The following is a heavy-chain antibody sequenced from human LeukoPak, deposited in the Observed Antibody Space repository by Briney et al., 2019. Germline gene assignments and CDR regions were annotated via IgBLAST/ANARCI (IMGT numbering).Heavy chain of an antibody. V-gene: IGHV3-21*01. CDR3: ARYKEILRFLEGGRRGAFDI. D-gene: IGHD3-3*01. J-gene: IGHJ3*02. CDR1: GFTFSSYG. Sequence: PGGSLRLSCAASGFTFSSYGMNWVRQAPGKGLEWVSSISSSSSYIYYADSVRGRFTISRDNAKNSPYLQMNSLRAEDTAVYYCARYKEILRFLEGGRRGAFDIWGQGIMVTVSS. CDR2: ISSSSSYI.